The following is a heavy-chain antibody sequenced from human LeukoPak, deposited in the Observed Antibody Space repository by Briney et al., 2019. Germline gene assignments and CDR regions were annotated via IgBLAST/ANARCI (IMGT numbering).Heavy chain of an antibody. J-gene: IGHJ4*02. D-gene: IGHD5-12*01. CDR2: IHYSGST. CDR3: ARDLEVPTIGYFDY. V-gene: IGHV4-59*11. CDR1: GGSISSHH. Sequence: SETLSLTCTVSGGSISSHHWSWIRQPPGKGLEWIAYIHYSGSTNYNPSLKSRVTISVETSKNQFSLKLNSVTAADTAVYYCARDLEVPTIGYFDYWGQGALVTVSS.